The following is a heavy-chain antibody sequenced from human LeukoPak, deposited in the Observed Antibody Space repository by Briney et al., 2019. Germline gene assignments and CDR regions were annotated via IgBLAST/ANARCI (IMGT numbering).Heavy chain of an antibody. CDR2: IYSGGIYNDGTT. Sequence: GGSLRLSCAASRFTVSSNYMSWVRQAPGKGLEWVSVIYSGGIYNDGTTNYGDSVKGRFTISRDNSKTTLYLQMNSLRAEDTAVYYCARRELLGYSYGLRTFNIWGQGTTVTVSS. V-gene: IGHV3-66*04. J-gene: IGHJ3*02. CDR1: RFTVSSNY. CDR3: ARRELLGYSYGLRTFNI. D-gene: IGHD5-18*01.